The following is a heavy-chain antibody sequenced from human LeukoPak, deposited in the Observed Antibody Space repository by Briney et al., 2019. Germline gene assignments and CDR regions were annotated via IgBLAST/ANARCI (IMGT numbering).Heavy chain of an antibody. D-gene: IGHD6-19*01. Sequence: SVKVSCKASGGTFSSYAISWVRRAPGQGLEWMGGIIPIFGTANYAQKFQGRVTTTADESTSTAYMELSSLRSEDTAVYYCARDKFRGWMEFEAWFDPWGQGTLVTVSS. J-gene: IGHJ5*02. V-gene: IGHV1-69*13. CDR1: GGTFSSYA. CDR2: IIPIFGTA. CDR3: ARDKFRGWMEFEAWFDP.